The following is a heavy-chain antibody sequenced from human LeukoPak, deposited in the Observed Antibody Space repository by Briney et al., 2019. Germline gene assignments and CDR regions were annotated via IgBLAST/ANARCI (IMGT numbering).Heavy chain of an antibody. D-gene: IGHD3-10*01. V-gene: IGHV3-21*01. CDR3: ASVDYYGSGNYYSDVDY. J-gene: IGHJ4*02. CDR1: GFTFSSYS. Sequence: PGGSLRLSCAASGFTFSSYSMNWVRQAPRKGLEWVSSISSSSSCIYYADSVKGRFTISRDNAKNSLYLQMNSLRAEDTALYYCASVDYYGSGNYYSDVDYWGQGTLVTVSS. CDR2: ISSSSSCI.